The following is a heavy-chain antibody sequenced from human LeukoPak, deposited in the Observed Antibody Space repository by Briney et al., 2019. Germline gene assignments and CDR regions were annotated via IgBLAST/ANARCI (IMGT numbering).Heavy chain of an antibody. CDR1: GGSISSYS. D-gene: IGHD2-15*01. V-gene: IGHV4-4*07. Sequence: PSETLSLTCTVSGGSISSYSRSWIRQPAGKGLEWIGRIYTSGSTKYNPSLMSRVTMSVDTSKNQFSLKLRSVTAADTAVYYCARAVHCSGGSCYFDYWGQGTLVTVSS. CDR2: IYTSGST. J-gene: IGHJ4*02. CDR3: ARAVHCSGGSCYFDY.